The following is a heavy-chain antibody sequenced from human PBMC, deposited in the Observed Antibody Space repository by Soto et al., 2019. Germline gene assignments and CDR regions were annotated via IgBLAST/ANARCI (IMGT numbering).Heavy chain of an antibody. CDR3: AREGVRRRDV. CDR2: KNPHSANT. Sequence: QVQLVQSGAEVKKPGASVKVSCKASGYTFTSYDINWVRQATGQGLGWMGWKNPHSANTGYAQKFQGRITMTRNTSRSTAYMELSSLRSEGTAAYYSAREGVRRRDVGGQGSTVPAS. J-gene: IGHJ6*02. V-gene: IGHV1-8*01. D-gene: IGHD3-16*01. CDR1: GYTFTSYD.